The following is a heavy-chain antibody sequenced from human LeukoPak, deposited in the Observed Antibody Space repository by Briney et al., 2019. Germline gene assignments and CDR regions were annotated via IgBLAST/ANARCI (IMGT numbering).Heavy chain of an antibody. Sequence: KPSETLSLTCTVSGGSISSYYWSWIRQPPGKGLEWIGYIYYSGSTNYNPSLKSRVTISVDTSKNQFSLKLSSVTAADTAVYYCASVGATTGAFDIWGQGTMVTVSS. CDR2: IYYSGST. CDR1: GGSISSYY. J-gene: IGHJ3*02. CDR3: ASVGATTGAFDI. D-gene: IGHD1-26*01. V-gene: IGHV4-59*01.